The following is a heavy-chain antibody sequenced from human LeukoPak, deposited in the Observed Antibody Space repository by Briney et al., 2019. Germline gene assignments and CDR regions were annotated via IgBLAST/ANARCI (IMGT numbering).Heavy chain of an antibody. J-gene: IGHJ4*02. D-gene: IGHD2-15*01. CDR1: GGSISSYY. Sequence: SETLSLTCTVSGGSISSYYWSWIRQPPGKGLEWIGYIYYSGSTNYNPSLKSRVTVSLNTSKNQFSLKLSSVTAADTAVYYCARAPGAALDWGQGTLVTVSS. CDR2: IYYSGST. V-gene: IGHV4-59*12. CDR3: ARAPGAALD.